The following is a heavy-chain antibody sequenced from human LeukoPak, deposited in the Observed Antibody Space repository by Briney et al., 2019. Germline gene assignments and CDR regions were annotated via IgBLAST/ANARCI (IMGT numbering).Heavy chain of an antibody. CDR3: ARAGEHAGFDY. D-gene: IGHD7-27*01. J-gene: IGHJ4*02. CDR2: ISWNGNII. CDR1: GFTFDGYA. V-gene: IGHV3-9*01. Sequence: PGGSLRLSCAASGFTFDGYAMHWVRQAPGKGLEWVSGISWNGNIITYADSVKGRFTISRDNSKNTLYLQMNSLRAEDTAVYYCARAGEHAGFDYWGQGTLVTVSS.